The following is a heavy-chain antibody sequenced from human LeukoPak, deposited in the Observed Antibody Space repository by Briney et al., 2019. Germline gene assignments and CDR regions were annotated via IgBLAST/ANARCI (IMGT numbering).Heavy chain of an antibody. V-gene: IGHV3-21*01. CDR1: GFTFSSYS. CDR3: AGRGYSYGPFGY. J-gene: IGHJ4*02. D-gene: IGHD5-18*01. Sequence: GGSLRLSCAASGFTFSSYSMNWVRQAPGKGLEWVSSISSSSSYIYYADSVKGRFTISRDNAKNSLYLQMNSLRAEDTAVYYCAGRGYSYGPFGYWGQGTLVTVSS. CDR2: ISSSSSYI.